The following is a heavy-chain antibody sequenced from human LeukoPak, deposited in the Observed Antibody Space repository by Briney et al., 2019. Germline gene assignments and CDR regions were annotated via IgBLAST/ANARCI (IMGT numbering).Heavy chain of an antibody. D-gene: IGHD5-12*01. V-gene: IGHV3-9*01. J-gene: IGHJ6*02. CDR1: GFTFDDYA. CDR2: ISWNSGSI. CDR3: AKRGDSGYDYEDYYYYGMDV. Sequence: GGSLRLSCAASGFTFDDYAMHWVRQAPGKGLEWVSGISWNSGSIGYADSVKGRFTISRDNAKNSLYLQMNSLRAEDTAVYYCAKRGDSGYDYEDYYYYGMDVWGQGTTVTVSS.